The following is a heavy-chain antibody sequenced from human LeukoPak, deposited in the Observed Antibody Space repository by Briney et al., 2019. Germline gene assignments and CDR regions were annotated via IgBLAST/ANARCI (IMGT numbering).Heavy chain of an antibody. D-gene: IGHD4-17*01. CDR1: GASMTSYY. J-gene: IGHJ4*02. CDR3: ARRMTTVTTFDY. V-gene: IGHV4-59*01. CDR2: MYFGERT. Sequence: SETLSLTCTVSGASMTSYYWTWIRQPPGKGLEWVGYMYFGERTNYNPSLKSRVTISVDTSKNQFSLKLSSVTAADTAVYYCARRMTTVTTFDYWGQGTLVTVSS.